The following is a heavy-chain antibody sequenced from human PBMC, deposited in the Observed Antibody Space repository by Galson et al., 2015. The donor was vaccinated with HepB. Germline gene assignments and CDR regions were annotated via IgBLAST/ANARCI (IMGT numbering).Heavy chain of an antibody. CDR1: GYSFTSYW. J-gene: IGHJ4*02. V-gene: IGHV5-51*01. D-gene: IGHD5-24*01. CDR2: IYPGDSDT. CDR3: ARQAPGRWLQLEDYFDY. Sequence: QSGAEVKKPGESLKISCKGSGYSFTSYWIGWVRQMPGKGLEWMGIIYPGDSDTRYSPSFQGQVTISADKSISTAYLQWSSLKASDTAMYYCARQAPGRWLQLEDYFDYWGQGTLVTVSS.